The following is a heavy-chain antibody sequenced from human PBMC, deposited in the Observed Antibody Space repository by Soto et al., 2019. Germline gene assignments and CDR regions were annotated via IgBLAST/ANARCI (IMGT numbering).Heavy chain of an antibody. Sequence: ASVKVSCKASGYTFTGYYMHWVRQAPGQGLEWMGWINPNSGGTNYAQKFQGRVTMTRDTSISTAYMELSRLRSDDTAVYYCAREDLVYYYDSSGYYSPPHDAFDIWGQGTMVTVSS. D-gene: IGHD3-22*01. CDR1: GYTFTGYY. V-gene: IGHV1-2*02. CDR3: AREDLVYYYDSSGYYSPPHDAFDI. CDR2: INPNSGGT. J-gene: IGHJ3*02.